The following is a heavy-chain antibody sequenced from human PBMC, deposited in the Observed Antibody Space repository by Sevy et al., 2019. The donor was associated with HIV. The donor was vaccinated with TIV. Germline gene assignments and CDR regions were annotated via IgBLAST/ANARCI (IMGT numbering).Heavy chain of an antibody. CDR2: IRSKANSYAT. CDR1: GFTISGSA. Sequence: GGSLRLSCAASGFTISGSAMHWVRQASGKGLEWVGRIRSKANSYATAYAASVKGRFTISRDDSKNTAYLQMNSLKTEDTAVYYCTRQGDIVLVPAAIRGAFDTWGQRTMVTVSS. V-gene: IGHV3-73*01. J-gene: IGHJ3*02. CDR3: TRQGDIVLVPAAIRGAFDT. D-gene: IGHD2-2*01.